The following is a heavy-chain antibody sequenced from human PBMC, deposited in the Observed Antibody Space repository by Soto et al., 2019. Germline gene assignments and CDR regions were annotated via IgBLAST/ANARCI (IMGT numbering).Heavy chain of an antibody. CDR3: ARVGQGRYFFDY. V-gene: IGHV3-74*01. CDR1: GFTFSTYW. J-gene: IGHJ4*02. CDR2: INSDGSTT. Sequence: EVHLVESGGCLVQPGGSLRLSCAGSGFTFSTYWMHWVRQVPGKGLVWVSRINSDGSTTSYADSVKGRFTISRDNAKDTLYLQMNSLRAEDTAVYYCARVGQGRYFFDYWGQGTLVTVSS.